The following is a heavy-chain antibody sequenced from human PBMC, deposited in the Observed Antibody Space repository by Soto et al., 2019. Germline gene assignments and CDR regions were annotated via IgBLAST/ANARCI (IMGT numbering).Heavy chain of an antibody. D-gene: IGHD2-2*01. CDR3: AKSLSPAVNYGLDV. Sequence: GGSLRLSCGASGFTFSDNAMTWVRQAPGKGLEWVSSISDDGDSTYYADSVKGRFAVSRDNSKNTLFLHMNSLGAEDTAVYYCAKSLSPAVNYGLDVWGQGTSVTVS. V-gene: IGHV3-23*01. J-gene: IGHJ6*02. CDR2: ISDDGDST. CDR1: GFTFSDNA.